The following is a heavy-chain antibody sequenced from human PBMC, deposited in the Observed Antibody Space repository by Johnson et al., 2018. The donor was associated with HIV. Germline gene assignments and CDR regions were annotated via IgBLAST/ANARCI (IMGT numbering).Heavy chain of an antibody. CDR3: ARENVDKGMADAFDI. CDR1: GFTFSDYY. D-gene: IGHD5-18*01. V-gene: IGHV3-11*04. CDR2: ISSSGSTI. Sequence: QVQLVESGGGLVQPGGSLRLSCAASGFTFSDYYMSWIRQAPGKGLEWVSYISSSGSTIYYADSVKGRFTISRDNAKNTLYLQMNSLRAEDTAGYYCARENVDKGMADAFDIWGQGTMVTVSS. J-gene: IGHJ3*02.